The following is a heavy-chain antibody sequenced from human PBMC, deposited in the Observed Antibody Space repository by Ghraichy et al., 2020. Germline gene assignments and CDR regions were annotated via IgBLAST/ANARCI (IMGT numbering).Heavy chain of an antibody. V-gene: IGHV3-23*01. J-gene: IGHJ4*02. CDR3: ANHYCSSTSCYFDY. CDR1: GFTFSSYA. CDR2: ISGSGGST. Sequence: LSLTCAASGFTFSSYAMSWVRQAPGKGLEWVSAISGSGGSTYYADSVKGRFTISRDNSKNTLYLQMNSLRAEDTAVYYCANHYCSSTSCYFDYWGQGTLVTVSS. D-gene: IGHD2-2*01.